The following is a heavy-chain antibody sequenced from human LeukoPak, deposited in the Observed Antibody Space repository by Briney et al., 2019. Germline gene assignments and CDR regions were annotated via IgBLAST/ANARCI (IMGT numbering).Heavy chain of an antibody. V-gene: IGHV3-7*01. J-gene: IGHJ4*02. Sequence: GGSLRLSCAASGFTFSNDWMSRVRQTPGKGLEWVANINQGGGEKNYVDSVKGRFTISRDNAKNSLYLQMNSLTPEDTAVYYCARYYHLSYWGQGTLLTVSS. D-gene: IGHD3-10*01. CDR3: ARYYHLSY. CDR2: INQGGGEK. CDR1: GFTFSNDW.